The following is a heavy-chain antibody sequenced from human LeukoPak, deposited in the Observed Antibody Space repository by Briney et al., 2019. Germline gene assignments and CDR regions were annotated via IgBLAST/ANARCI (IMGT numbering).Heavy chain of an antibody. CDR3: AELGITMIGGV. CDR1: GFTFGDYA. CDR2: ISSSGSTI. J-gene: IGHJ6*04. V-gene: IGHV3-48*03. D-gene: IGHD3-10*02. Sequence: PGGSLRLSCTASGFTFGDYAMSWVRQAPGKGLEWVSYISSSGSTIYYADSVKGQFTISRDNAKNSLYLQMNSLRAEDTAVYYCAELGITMIGGVWGKGTTVTISS.